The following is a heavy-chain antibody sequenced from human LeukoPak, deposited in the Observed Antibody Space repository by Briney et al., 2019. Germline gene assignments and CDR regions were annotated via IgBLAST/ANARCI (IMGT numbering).Heavy chain of an antibody. V-gene: IGHV3-30*02. CDR3: AQERDRRGYFDY. CDR1: GFTFRSNA. D-gene: IGHD2-15*01. Sequence: GGSLRLSCAASGFTFRSNAMHWVRQAPGKGLEWVTFIRYDGNEKYYADSVKGRFTVPRDNSKNTLYLQMNSLRVEDTAVYYCAQERDRRGYFDYWGQGTLVTVSS. J-gene: IGHJ4*02. CDR2: IRYDGNEK.